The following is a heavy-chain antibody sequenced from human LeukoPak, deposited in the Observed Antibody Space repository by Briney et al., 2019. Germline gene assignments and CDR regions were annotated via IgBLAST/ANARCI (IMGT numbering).Heavy chain of an antibody. Sequence: GGSLRLSCAASGFTFSNYWMSWVRQAPGKGLEWVANIKQDGSEKYYVDSVKGRFTISRDNAKNSLYLQMNSLRAEDTAVYYCAKVMRVTAIDCFDYWGQGTLVTVSS. CDR1: GFTFSNYW. V-gene: IGHV3-7*03. D-gene: IGHD2-21*02. CDR3: AKVMRVTAIDCFDY. CDR2: IKQDGSEK. J-gene: IGHJ4*02.